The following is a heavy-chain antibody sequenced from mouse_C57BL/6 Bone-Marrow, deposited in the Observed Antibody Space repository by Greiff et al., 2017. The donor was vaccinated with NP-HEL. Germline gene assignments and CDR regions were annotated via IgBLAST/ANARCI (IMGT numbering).Heavy chain of an antibody. V-gene: IGHV14-4*01. CDR2: IDPENGDT. Sequence: EVKLMESGAELVRPGASVKLSCTASGFNIKDDYMHWVKQRPEQGLEWIGWIDPENGDTEYASKFQGKATITADTSSNTAYLQLSSLTSEDTAVYYCTTSLYGYDEGYAMDYWGQGTSVTVSS. D-gene: IGHD2-2*01. J-gene: IGHJ4*01. CDR3: TTSLYGYDEGYAMDY. CDR1: GFNIKDDY.